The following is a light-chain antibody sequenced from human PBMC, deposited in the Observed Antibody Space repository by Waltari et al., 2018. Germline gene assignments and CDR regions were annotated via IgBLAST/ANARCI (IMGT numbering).Light chain of an antibody. Sequence: SSELTQDPAVSVALGQTVRITCQGDSLRTYYANWYQQKPGQAPVLVIYGKNNRPSGSPDRLSASSSGNAASVTIAGAQAEDEADYYCNSRDSSGNPYVFGSGTKVTVL. CDR3: NSRDSSGNPYV. V-gene: IGLV3-19*01. CDR1: SLRTYY. J-gene: IGLJ1*01. CDR2: GKN.